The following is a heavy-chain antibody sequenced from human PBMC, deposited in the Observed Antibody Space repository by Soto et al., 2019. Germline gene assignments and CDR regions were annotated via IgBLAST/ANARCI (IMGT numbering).Heavy chain of an antibody. CDR1: GFTFSSYA. V-gene: IGHV3-30-3*01. D-gene: IGHD6-13*01. CDR3: ARDGNYAAAGGGYFDY. Sequence: QVQLVESGGGVVQPGRSLRLSCAASGFTFSSYAMHWVRQAPGKGLEWVAVISYDGSNKYYADSVKGRFTISRDNSKNTMYLQMNSLRAEDTAVYYCARDGNYAAAGGGYFDYCGQGTLVTVSS. J-gene: IGHJ4*02. CDR2: ISYDGSNK.